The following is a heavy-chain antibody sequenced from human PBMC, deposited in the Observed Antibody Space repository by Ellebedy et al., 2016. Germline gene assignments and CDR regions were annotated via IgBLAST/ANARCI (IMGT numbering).Heavy chain of an antibody. J-gene: IGHJ5*02. D-gene: IGHD2-15*01. Sequence: GESLKISCSASGFTVSTNYMKWVRQAPGKGLEWVSVIFSDGNTYYADSVKGRFTISRNNSKNTLYLQMNSLRAEDTAVYYCARGVGSGWFDPWGQGTLVTVSS. CDR1: GFTVSTNY. CDR2: IFSDGNT. V-gene: IGHV3-53*01. CDR3: ARGVGSGWFDP.